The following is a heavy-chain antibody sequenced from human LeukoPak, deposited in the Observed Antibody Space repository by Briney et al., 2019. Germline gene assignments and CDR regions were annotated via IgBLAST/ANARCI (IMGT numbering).Heavy chain of an antibody. CDR3: ANLPYGDLTEGDAFDI. Sequence: GGSLRLSCAASGFTFSSYAMSWVRQAPGKGLEWVSAISGSGGSTYYADSVKGRFTISRDNSKNTLYLQMNSLRAEDTAVYYCANLPYGDLTEGDAFDIWGQGTMVTVSS. CDR1: GFTFSSYA. V-gene: IGHV3-23*01. CDR2: ISGSGGST. D-gene: IGHD4-17*01. J-gene: IGHJ3*02.